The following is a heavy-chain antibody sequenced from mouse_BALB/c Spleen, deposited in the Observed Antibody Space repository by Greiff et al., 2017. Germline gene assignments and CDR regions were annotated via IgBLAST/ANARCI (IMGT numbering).Heavy chain of an antibody. Sequence: EVQLQQSGPELVKPGASVKMSCKASGYTFTSYVMHWVKQKPGQGLEWIGYINPYNDGTKYNEKFKGKATLTSDKSSSTAYMELSSLTSEDSAVYYCARGGSSPWFAYWGQGTLVTVSA. J-gene: IGHJ3*01. V-gene: IGHV1-14*01. CDR2: INPYNDGT. CDR3: ARGGSSPWFAY. CDR1: GYTFTSYV. D-gene: IGHD1-1*01.